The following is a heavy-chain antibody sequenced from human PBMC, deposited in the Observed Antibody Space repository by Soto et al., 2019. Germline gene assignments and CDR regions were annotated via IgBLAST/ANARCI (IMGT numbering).Heavy chain of an antibody. D-gene: IGHD4-4*01. CDR1: AFTFSNYA. CDR2: ISGSGADT. Sequence: GGSLRLSCAASAFTFSNYAMSWVRQAPGKGLEWVSAISGSGADTFYADSVKGRFTISRDNSNNTLYLQMNSLRVEDTAVYYCAKDRVSTGDRPRFAPWGQGTLVTVSS. J-gene: IGHJ5*02. CDR3: AKDRVSTGDRPRFAP. V-gene: IGHV3-23*01.